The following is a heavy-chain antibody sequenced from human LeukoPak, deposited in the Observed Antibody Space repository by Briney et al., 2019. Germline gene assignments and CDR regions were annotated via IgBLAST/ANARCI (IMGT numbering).Heavy chain of an antibody. CDR2: IYYSGST. Sequence: PSETLSLTCTVSGGSISSSSYYWGWIRQPPGKGLEWIGSIYYSGSTYYNPFLKSRVTISVDTSKNQFSLKLSSVTAADTAVYYCARDHGIIAAAGNWFDPWGQGTLVTVSS. CDR1: GGSISSSSYY. V-gene: IGHV4-39*07. J-gene: IGHJ5*02. CDR3: ARDHGIIAAAGNWFDP. D-gene: IGHD6-13*01.